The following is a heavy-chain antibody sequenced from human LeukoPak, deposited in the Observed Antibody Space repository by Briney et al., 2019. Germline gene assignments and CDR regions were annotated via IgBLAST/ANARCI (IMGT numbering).Heavy chain of an antibody. CDR3: ARDYGVYAFDS. Sequence: GGSLRLSCAASGFIFSNSWMSWVRQAPGKGPEWVASIKEGGSTVFYVDSVKGRFTISRDNAKNSLYLQMDSLRADDTAVYYFARDYGVYAFDSWGQGTLVTVSS. V-gene: IGHV3-7*01. CDR2: IKEGGSTV. CDR1: GFIFSNSW. J-gene: IGHJ4*02. D-gene: IGHD4-17*01.